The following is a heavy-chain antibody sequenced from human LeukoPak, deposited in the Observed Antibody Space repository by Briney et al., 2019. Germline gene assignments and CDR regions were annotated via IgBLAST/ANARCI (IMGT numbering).Heavy chain of an antibody. Sequence: ASVKVSCKTSGYTFTDKFLHWLRQAPGKGLAWMGGIEPNSGCADYGQNFRGRLTQTSDTSVSTAYMELRRLRCDDTAVYYCEIENYYDSSGYSKAFDYWGQGTLVTVSS. V-gene: IGHV1-2*02. J-gene: IGHJ4*02. CDR2: IEPNSGCA. CDR3: EIENYYDSSGYSKAFDY. D-gene: IGHD3-22*01. CDR1: GYTFTDKF.